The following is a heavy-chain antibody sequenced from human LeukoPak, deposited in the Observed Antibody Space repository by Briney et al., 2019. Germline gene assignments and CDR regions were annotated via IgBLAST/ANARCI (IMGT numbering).Heavy chain of an antibody. D-gene: IGHD3-16*01. CDR2: ANHSGST. V-gene: IGHV4-34*01. CDR3: ATFRWGVGFEY. CDR1: GGSFSGYY. J-gene: IGHJ4*02. Sequence: SETLSLTCAVYGGSFSGYYWTYIRQPPGKGPEWIGEANHSGSTNYNPSLKSRVTISVDTSKNEFSLRLNSVTAADTAVYYCATFRWGVGFEYWGQGTLVTVSS.